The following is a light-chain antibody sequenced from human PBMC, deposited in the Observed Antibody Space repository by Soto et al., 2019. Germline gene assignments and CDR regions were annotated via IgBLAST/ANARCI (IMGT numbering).Light chain of an antibody. CDR1: PSVSNS. Sequence: ESVLTQPPATLSLSPGERATLSCRASPSVSNSLAWYQHKPGQAPRLLIYDASIRATSVPTRFSGSGSGTDFTLTIGCLEPEDFAVYYCQQRNKWPPVTFGGGTGVEIK. CDR2: DAS. J-gene: IGKJ4*01. CDR3: QQRNKWPPVT. V-gene: IGKV3-11*01.